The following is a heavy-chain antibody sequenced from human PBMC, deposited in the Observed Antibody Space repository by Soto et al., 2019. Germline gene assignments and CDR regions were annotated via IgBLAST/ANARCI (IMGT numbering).Heavy chain of an antibody. J-gene: IGHJ4*02. CDR1: GGSFSGYY. Sequence: SETLSLTCAVYGGSFSGYYWSWIRQPPGKGLEWIGEINHSGSTNYNPSLKSRVTISVDTSKNQFSLKLSSVTAADTAVYYCASFITMVRGVISSFDYWGQGTLVTVSS. V-gene: IGHV4-34*01. CDR2: INHSGST. D-gene: IGHD3-10*01. CDR3: ASFITMVRGVISSFDY.